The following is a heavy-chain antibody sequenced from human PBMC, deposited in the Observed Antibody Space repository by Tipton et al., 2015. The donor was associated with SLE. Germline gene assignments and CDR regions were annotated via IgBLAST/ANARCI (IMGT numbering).Heavy chain of an antibody. Sequence: TLSLTCTVSGGSISSGSYYWSWIRQPAGKGLEWIGRIYTSGSTNYNPSLKSRVTISVDTSKNQFSLRLSSVTAADTAVYYCARRNWAYYFDYWGQGALVTVSS. CDR2: IYTSGST. CDR1: GGSISSGSYY. V-gene: IGHV4-61*02. D-gene: IGHD7-27*01. J-gene: IGHJ4*02. CDR3: ARRNWAYYFDY.